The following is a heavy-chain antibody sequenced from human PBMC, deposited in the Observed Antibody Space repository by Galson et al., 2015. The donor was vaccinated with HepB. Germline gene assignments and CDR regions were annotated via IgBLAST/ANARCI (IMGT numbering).Heavy chain of an antibody. Sequence: SLRLSCAASGFTFSSYGMHWVRQAPGKGLEWVAVIWYDGSNKYYADSVKGRFTISRDNSKNTLYLQMNSLRAEDTAVYYCARDTAYDSSGYYPTVYYYYGMDVWGQGTTVTVSS. CDR3: ARDTAYDSSGYYPTVYYYYGMDV. CDR1: GFTFSSYG. D-gene: IGHD3-22*01. CDR2: IWYDGSNK. J-gene: IGHJ6*02. V-gene: IGHV3-33*08.